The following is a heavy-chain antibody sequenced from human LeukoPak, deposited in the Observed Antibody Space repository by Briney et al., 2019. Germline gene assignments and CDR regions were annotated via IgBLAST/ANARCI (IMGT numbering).Heavy chain of an antibody. CDR1: GGSISSHY. CDR2: IYTSGST. J-gene: IGHJ5*02. Sequence: SETLSLTCTVSGGSISSHYWSWIRQPDGKGLEWIGRIYTSGSTNYNPSLKSRVTMSVDTSKNQFSLKLSSVTAADTAVYYCARDFGSAEYDSSGYYYGWFDPWGQGTLVTVSS. V-gene: IGHV4-4*07. CDR3: ARDFGSAEYDSSGYYYGWFDP. D-gene: IGHD3-22*01.